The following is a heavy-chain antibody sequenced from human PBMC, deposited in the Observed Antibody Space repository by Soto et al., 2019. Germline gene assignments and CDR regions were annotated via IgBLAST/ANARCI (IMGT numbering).Heavy chain of an antibody. CDR2: IIPIFGTA. V-gene: IGHV1-69*01. CDR1: GGTFSSYA. CDR3: ARSHIQIVGARGAHDWSDP. Sequence: QVQLVQSGAEVKKPGSSVKVSCKASGGTFSSYAISWVRQAPGQGLEWMGGIIPIFGTANYAQKFQGRVTITADESTSTAYRELSSMRPEDTAVYYFARSHIQIVGARGAHDWSDPGGQGPLVTVSS. D-gene: IGHD1-26*01. J-gene: IGHJ5*02.